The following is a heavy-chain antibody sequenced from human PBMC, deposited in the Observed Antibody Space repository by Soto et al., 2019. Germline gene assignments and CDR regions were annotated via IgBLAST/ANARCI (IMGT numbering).Heavy chain of an antibody. CDR1: GFTFSNFA. V-gene: IGHV3-23*01. J-gene: IGHJ3*02. CDR3: AKGDPQQLVLVPNSMNAFDI. CDR2: VSGGGGVT. Sequence: PGGSLRLSCAASGFTFSNFAMLWVRQAPGKGLEWVSSVSGGGGVTYYADSVKGRFTVSRDNSKNTVFLQMNSLRAEDTAVYYCAKGDPQQLVLVPNSMNAFDIWGQGTMVTVSS. D-gene: IGHD6-13*01.